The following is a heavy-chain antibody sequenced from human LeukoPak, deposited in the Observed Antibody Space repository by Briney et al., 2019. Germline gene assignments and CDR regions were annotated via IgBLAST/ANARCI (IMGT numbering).Heavy chain of an antibody. J-gene: IGHJ4*02. Sequence: GASVKVSCKASGYTFTGYYMHWVRQAPGQGLEWMGWINPNSGGTNYAQKFQGRVTMTRDTSISTAYMELSRLRSDDTAVYYCARDYYDSSGYYYPRTYLFDYWGQGTLVTVSS. CDR3: ARDYYDSSGYYYPRTYLFDY. V-gene: IGHV1-2*02. CDR2: INPNSGGT. D-gene: IGHD3-22*01. CDR1: GYTFTGYY.